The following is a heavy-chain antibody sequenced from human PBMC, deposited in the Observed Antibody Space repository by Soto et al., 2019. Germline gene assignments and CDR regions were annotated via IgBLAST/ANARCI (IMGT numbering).Heavy chain of an antibody. D-gene: IGHD3-22*01. CDR2: ISYDGSNK. CDR3: AKDPLPLYYYDSSAERGFDY. CDR1: GFTFSSYG. J-gene: IGHJ4*02. Sequence: QVQLVESGGGVVQPGRSLRLSCAASGFTFSSYGMHWVRQAPGKGLEWVAVISYDGSNKYYADSVKGRFTISRDNSKNTLYLQMNSLRAEDTAVYYCAKDPLPLYYYDSSAERGFDYWGQGTLVTVSS. V-gene: IGHV3-30*18.